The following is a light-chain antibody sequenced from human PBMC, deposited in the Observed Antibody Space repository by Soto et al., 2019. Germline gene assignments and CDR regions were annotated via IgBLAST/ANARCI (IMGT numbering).Light chain of an antibody. CDR2: DAV. J-gene: IGKJ3*01. Sequence: EIVLSQSPDALSVSPGESVSLSCRAGRPVVRQYIAWYHQKSGQAPRLLLHDAVTRATGIPDRFSGSGSGSGTDFTLFISRLEPEDCGVYYCKQNGRSPTCGPGTKVDIK. CDR3: KQNGRSPT. V-gene: IGKV3-20*01. CDR1: RPVVRQY.